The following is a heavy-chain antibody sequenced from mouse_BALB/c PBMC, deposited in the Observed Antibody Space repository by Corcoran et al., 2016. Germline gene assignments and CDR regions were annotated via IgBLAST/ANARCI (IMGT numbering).Heavy chain of an antibody. CDR3: ASRLGSAYGNYGYYAMDY. CDR1: GYTFTSYV. D-gene: IGHD2-1*01. Sequence: EVQLQQSGPELVKPGASVKMSCKASGYTFTSYVMHWVKQKPGQGLEWIGYINPYNDGTKYNEKFKGKATLTSDKSSSTAYMELSSLTSEDSAVYHCASRLGSAYGNYGYYAMDYWGQGTSVTVSS. J-gene: IGHJ4*01. V-gene: IGHV1S136*01. CDR2: INPYNDGT.